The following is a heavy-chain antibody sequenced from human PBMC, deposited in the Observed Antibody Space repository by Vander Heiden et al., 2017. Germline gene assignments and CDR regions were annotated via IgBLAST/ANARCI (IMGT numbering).Heavy chain of an antibody. V-gene: IGHV2-5*01. CDR3: AHFYYDSRGYQNAMGDY. D-gene: IGHD3-22*01. Sequence: QITLKESGPTLVKPTQTLTLTCTFSGFSLSTSGVVVGWIRQPPGKALEWLALIYWNDDKRYSPSLKSRLTITKDTSKNQVVLTMTNMDPVDTATYYCAHFYYDSRGYQNAMGDYWGQGTLVTVSS. CDR2: IYWNDDK. J-gene: IGHJ4*02. CDR1: GFSLSTSGVV.